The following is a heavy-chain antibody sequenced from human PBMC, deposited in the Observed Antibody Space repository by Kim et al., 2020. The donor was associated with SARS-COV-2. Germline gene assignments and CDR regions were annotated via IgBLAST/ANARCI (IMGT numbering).Heavy chain of an antibody. J-gene: IGHJ4*02. Sequence: LSLTCAASGFTFSTYAMNWVRQAPMKGLEWVSDISNGGDITHYADSVKGRFTISRDNSKNTLYLQMNSLTAEDTAVYYCAKGWRVGATYFDSWGQGTLVTVSS. V-gene: IGHV3-23*01. CDR2: ISNGGDIT. CDR3: AKGWRVGATYFDS. CDR1: GFTFSTYA. D-gene: IGHD1-26*01.